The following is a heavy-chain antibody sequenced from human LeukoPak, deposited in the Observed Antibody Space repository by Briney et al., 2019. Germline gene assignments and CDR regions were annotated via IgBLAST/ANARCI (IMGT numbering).Heavy chain of an antibody. J-gene: IGHJ4*02. CDR1: GASISSSTYY. Sequence: SETLSLTCSVSGASISSSTYYWGWIRQPPGKGLEWIGSMYSSGSTYYNPSLKGRVTISVHTSKNQFSLKLNSVTAADTAVYYCARDPYSGYGRFDYWGQGTLVTVSS. D-gene: IGHD5-12*01. CDR3: ARDPYSGYGRFDY. V-gene: IGHV4-39*07. CDR2: MYSSGST.